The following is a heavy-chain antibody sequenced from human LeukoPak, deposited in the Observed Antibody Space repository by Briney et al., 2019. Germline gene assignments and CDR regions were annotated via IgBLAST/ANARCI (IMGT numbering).Heavy chain of an antibody. CDR2: MNPNSGNT. D-gene: IGHD3-10*01. Sequence: ASVKVSCKASGYTFTSYDINWVRQATGQGLEWMGWMNPNSGNTGYAQKFQGRVTMTRNTSISTAYMELSSLRSDDTAVYYCARKQGLGDAFDIWGQGTMVTVSS. CDR1: GYTFTSYD. CDR3: ARKQGLGDAFDI. V-gene: IGHV1-8*01. J-gene: IGHJ3*02.